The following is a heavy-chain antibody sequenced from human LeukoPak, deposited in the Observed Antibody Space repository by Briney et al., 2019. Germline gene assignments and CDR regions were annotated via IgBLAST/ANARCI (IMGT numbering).Heavy chain of an antibody. CDR2: ISNNGGST. CDR1: GFTFSGYP. Sequence: PGGSLRLSCAASGFTFSGYPMHWVRQAPGKGLEYVSAISNNGGSTYYANSVKGRFTISRDNSKNTVSLEMGSLRAEDTAVYYCARVMWSDNGRGNNWFDPWGQGTLVTVSS. J-gene: IGHJ5*02. V-gene: IGHV3-64*01. CDR3: ARVMWSDNGRGNNWFDP. D-gene: IGHD2-21*01.